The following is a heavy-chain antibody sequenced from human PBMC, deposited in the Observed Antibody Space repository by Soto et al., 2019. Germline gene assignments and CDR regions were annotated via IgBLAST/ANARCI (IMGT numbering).Heavy chain of an antibody. CDR2: IIPIFGTA. Sequence: AAVNVSCKASGGTFSSYAISWVRQAPGQGLEWMGGIIPIFGTANYEQKFQGRVTITADESTSTAYMELSSLRSEDTAVYYCAREYSSPSIFDYWGQGNLVTVSS. V-gene: IGHV1-69*13. CDR3: AREYSSPSIFDY. CDR1: GGTFSSYA. D-gene: IGHD6-13*01. J-gene: IGHJ4*02.